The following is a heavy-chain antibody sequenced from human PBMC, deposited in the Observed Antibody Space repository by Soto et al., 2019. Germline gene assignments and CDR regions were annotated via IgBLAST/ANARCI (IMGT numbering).Heavy chain of an antibody. CDR3: ARVGFPDMAPFRY. CDR1: GGTFSSYS. J-gene: IGHJ4*01. V-gene: IGHV1-69*13. CDR2: IIPIFGTA. D-gene: IGHD3-9*01. Sequence: ASVYVSCKAAGGTFSSYSISWVRQAPGQWLELMGGIIPIFGTANYAQKFQGRVKITADESTRTVYMELSSLRSEDTAVYYCARVGFPDMAPFRYWGHGTLDTVSS.